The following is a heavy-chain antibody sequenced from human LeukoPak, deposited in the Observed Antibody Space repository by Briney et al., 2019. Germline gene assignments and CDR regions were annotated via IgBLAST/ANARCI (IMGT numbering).Heavy chain of an antibody. D-gene: IGHD2-15*01. J-gene: IGHJ5*02. V-gene: IGHV4-30-4*01. CDR3: ARGPTIVVVVAAIWFDP. CDR2: IYYSGST. CDR1: GGSISSGDYY. Sequence: SQTLSLTCTVSGGSISSGDYYWSWIRQPPGKGLEWIGYIYYSGSTYYNPSLKSRVTISVDTSKNQFSLKLSSVTAADTAVYYCARGPTIVVVVAAIWFDPWGQGTLSPSPQ.